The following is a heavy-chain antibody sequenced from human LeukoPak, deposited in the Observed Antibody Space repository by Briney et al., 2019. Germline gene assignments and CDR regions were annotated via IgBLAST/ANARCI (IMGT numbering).Heavy chain of an antibody. Sequence: ASVKVSCKASGYSFTDYYMHWVRQAPGQGLEWMGWINPNSGGTNYVQKFQGRVTMTRDTSISTAYMELRRLRSDDTAVYYCAREHDSGGKGVDMWGQGTMVTVSS. V-gene: IGHV1-2*02. CDR2: INPNSGGT. J-gene: IGHJ3*02. CDR1: GYSFTDYY. D-gene: IGHD1-26*01. CDR3: AREHDSGGKGVDM.